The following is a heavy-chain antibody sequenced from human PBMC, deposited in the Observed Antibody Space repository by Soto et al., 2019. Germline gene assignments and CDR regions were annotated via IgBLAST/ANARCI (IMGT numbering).Heavy chain of an antibody. V-gene: IGHV3-21*01. CDR2: ITSTSNNI. CDR1: GFPFSSYN. J-gene: IGHJ4*02. Sequence: GGSLRLSCVASGFPFSSYNMNWVRQAPGKGLEWVSSITSTSNNIYYAESVKGRFTISRDNANNALYRHMNSLRAEDTAVYYCARPYSGSYSFDNWGQGTLVTVSS. D-gene: IGHD1-26*01. CDR3: ARPYSGSYSFDN.